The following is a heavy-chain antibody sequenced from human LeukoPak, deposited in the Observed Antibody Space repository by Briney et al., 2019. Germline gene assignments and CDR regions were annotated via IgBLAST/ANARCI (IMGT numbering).Heavy chain of an antibody. CDR2: ISSSGSTI. J-gene: IGHJ4*02. D-gene: IGHD6-19*01. CDR1: GFTFSSYE. Sequence: GGSLRLSCAASGFTFSSYEMNWVRQAPGKGLEWVSYISSSGSTIYYADSVKGRFTISRDNAKNSLYLRMNSLRAEDTAVYYCARDGSGWYAPNDYWGQGTLVTVSS. V-gene: IGHV3-48*03. CDR3: ARDGSGWYAPNDY.